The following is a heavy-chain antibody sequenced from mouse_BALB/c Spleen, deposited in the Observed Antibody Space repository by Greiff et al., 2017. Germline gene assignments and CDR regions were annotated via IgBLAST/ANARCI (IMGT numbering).Heavy chain of an antibody. CDR2: ISSGGSYT. CDR1: GFTFSSYG. V-gene: IGHV5-6*01. Sequence: EVKLQESGGDLVKPGGSLKLSCAASGFTFSSYGMSWVRQTPDKRLEWVATISSGGSYTYYPDSVKGRFTISRDNAKNTLYLQMSSLKSEDTAMYYCARHEAYWGQGTLVTVSA. CDR3: ARHEAY. J-gene: IGHJ3*01.